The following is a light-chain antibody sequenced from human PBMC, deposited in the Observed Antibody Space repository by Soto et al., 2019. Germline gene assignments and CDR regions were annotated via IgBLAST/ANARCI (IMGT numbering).Light chain of an antibody. CDR3: QQYDDWPLT. CDR1: QSVTNN. J-gene: IGKJ4*01. CDR2: DVS. V-gene: IGKV3D-15*01. Sequence: IVMTQSPATLSVSKGETATLSCRASQSVTNNYVAWYQQKPGLAPRLLIHDVSTRATGIPARFSGSGSGTEFTLTISSLQSEDFAVYYCQQYDDWPLTFGGGTKVDI.